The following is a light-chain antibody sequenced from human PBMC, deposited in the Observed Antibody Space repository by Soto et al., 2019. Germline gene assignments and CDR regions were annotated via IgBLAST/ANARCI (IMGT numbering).Light chain of an antibody. Sequence: QSALTQPASVSGSPGQSITISCTGTSTDIGAYNYVSWYQQHPGKAPKLLIYEVTNRPSGVSNRFSGSKSGNTASLTISGLQAGDEANYYCNSYTTLSNRVFGTGTKVIVL. V-gene: IGLV2-14*01. CDR2: EVT. CDR1: STDIGAYNY. J-gene: IGLJ1*01. CDR3: NSYTTLSNRV.